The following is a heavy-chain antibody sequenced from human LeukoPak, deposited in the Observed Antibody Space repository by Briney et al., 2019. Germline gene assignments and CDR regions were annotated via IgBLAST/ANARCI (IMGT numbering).Heavy chain of an antibody. V-gene: IGHV1-18*01. Sequence: ASVKVSCKASGGTFSSYAISWVRQAPGQGLEWMGWISAHNGNTNYAQKLQGRVTMTTDTSTSTAYMELRSLRSDDTAVYYCARDRYDFWSGYPSYYYYGMDVWGQGTTVTVSS. CDR3: ARDRYDFWSGYPSYYYYGMDV. D-gene: IGHD3-3*01. CDR1: GGTFSSYA. J-gene: IGHJ6*02. CDR2: ISAHNGNT.